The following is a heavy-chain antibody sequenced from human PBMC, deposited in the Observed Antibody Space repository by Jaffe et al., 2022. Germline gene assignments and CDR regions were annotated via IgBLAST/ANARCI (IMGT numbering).Heavy chain of an antibody. J-gene: IGHJ4*02. CDR1: GGSISSGSYY. V-gene: IGHV4-61*02. CDR2: IYTSGST. Sequence: QVQLQESGPGLVKPSQTLSLTCTVSGGSISSGSYYWSWIRQPAGKGLEWIGRIYTSGSTNYNPSLKSRVTISVDTSKNQFSLKLSSVTAADTAVYYCARDRPDYYGSGSYLFDYWGQGTLVTVSS. D-gene: IGHD3-10*01. CDR3: ARDRPDYYGSGSYLFDY.